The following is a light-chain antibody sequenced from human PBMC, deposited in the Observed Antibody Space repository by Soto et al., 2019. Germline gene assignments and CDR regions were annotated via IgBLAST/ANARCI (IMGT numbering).Light chain of an antibody. J-gene: IGLJ1*01. CDR2: DVT. V-gene: IGLV2-14*03. CDR3: NSYTSSSTYV. CDR1: SSDVGGFNY. Sequence: QSALTQPASVSGSPGQSITISCTGTSSDVGGFNYVSWYQQHPGKAPKLMIYDVTTRPSGVSYRFSGSKSCNTASLTFSGLQAEYEAEYYCNSYTSSSTYVFGPGTKLTVL.